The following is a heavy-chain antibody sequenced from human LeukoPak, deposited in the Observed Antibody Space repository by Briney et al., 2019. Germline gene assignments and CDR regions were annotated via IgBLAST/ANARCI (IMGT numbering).Heavy chain of an antibody. CDR3: ARTLRHYGSMIFAPSFDY. D-gene: IGHD3/OR15-3a*01. CDR1: GFTFSDYY. J-gene: IGHJ4*02. CDR2: ISKSGSTK. V-gene: IGHV3-11*04. Sequence: PGGSLRLSCAASGFTFSDYYMSWIRQAPGKGLEWVSYISKSGSTKDYADSVKGRFTISRDNAKSSLYLQMNSLRAEDTAIYYCARTLRHYGSMIFAPSFDYWGQGTLVTVSS.